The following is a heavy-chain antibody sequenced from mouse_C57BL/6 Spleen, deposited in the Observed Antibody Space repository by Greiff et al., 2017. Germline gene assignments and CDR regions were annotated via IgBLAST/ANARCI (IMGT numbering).Heavy chain of an antibody. J-gene: IGHJ3*01. CDR1: GFSLSTFGMG. CDR3: ARILDYSNQAWFAY. D-gene: IGHD2-5*01. Sequence: QVTLKESGPGILQPSQTLSRTCSFSGFSLSTFGMGVGWIRQPSGKGLEWLAHIWWDDDKYYNPALKSRLTISKDTSKNQVFLKIANVDTADTATYYCARILDYSNQAWFAYWGQGTLVTVSA. V-gene: IGHV8-8*01. CDR2: IWWDDDK.